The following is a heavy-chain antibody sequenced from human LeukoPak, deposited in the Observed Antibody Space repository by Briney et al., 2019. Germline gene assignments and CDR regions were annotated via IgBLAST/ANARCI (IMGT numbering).Heavy chain of an antibody. V-gene: IGHV1-18*04. D-gene: IGHD6-19*01. CDR1: GYTFREYG. CDR2: ISTYNGDT. CDR3: ARDPSNTSGWYIWFDF. J-gene: IGHJ5*01. Sequence: ASVKVSCKASGYTFREYGISWVRQAPGQGLEWMAWISTYNGDTEYAQKLHGRFTLASDASTNTVYMELRALTSDDTAVYYCARDPSNTSGWYIWFDFWGQGTLVTVSS.